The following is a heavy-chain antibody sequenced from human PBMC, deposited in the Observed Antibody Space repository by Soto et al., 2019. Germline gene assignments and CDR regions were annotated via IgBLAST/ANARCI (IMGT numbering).Heavy chain of an antibody. CDR3: ARPLGGDSSGYGEAFDI. V-gene: IGHV3-33*01. J-gene: IGHJ3*02. Sequence: QVQLVESGGGVVQPGRSLRLSCAASGFTFSSYGMHWVRQAPGKGLEWVAVIWYDGSNKYYADSVKGRFTISRDNSKNTXYLQMNSLRAEDTAVYYCARPLGGDSSGYGEAFDIWGQGTMVTVSS. CDR2: IWYDGSNK. CDR1: GFTFSSYG. D-gene: IGHD3-22*01.